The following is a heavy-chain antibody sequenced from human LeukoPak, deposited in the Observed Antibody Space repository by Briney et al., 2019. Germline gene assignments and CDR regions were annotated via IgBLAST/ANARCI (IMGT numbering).Heavy chain of an antibody. J-gene: IGHJ2*01. CDR3: ARVGSYWYFDL. CDR2: IIPIFGTA. Sequence: SVKVSCKASGYTFTSYGISWVRQAPGQGLEWMGGIIPIFGTANYAQKFQGRVTITADESTSTAYMELSSLRSEDTAVYYCARVGSYWYFDLWGRGTLVTVSS. D-gene: IGHD3-16*01. CDR1: GYTFTSYG. V-gene: IGHV1-69*13.